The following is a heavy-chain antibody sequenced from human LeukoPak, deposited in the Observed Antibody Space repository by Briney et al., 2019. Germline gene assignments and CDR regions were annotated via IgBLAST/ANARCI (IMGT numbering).Heavy chain of an antibody. CDR2: IYHSGST. Sequence: PSETLSLTCTVSGGSISSGGYYWSWICQHPGKGLEWIGYIYHSGSTYYNPSLKSRVTISVDRSKNQFSLKLSSVTAADTAVYYCARGTYYYDSSGYYFDNWFDPWGQGTLVTVSS. J-gene: IGHJ5*02. CDR1: GGSISSGGYY. V-gene: IGHV4-30-2*01. CDR3: ARGTYYYDSSGYYFDNWFDP. D-gene: IGHD3-22*01.